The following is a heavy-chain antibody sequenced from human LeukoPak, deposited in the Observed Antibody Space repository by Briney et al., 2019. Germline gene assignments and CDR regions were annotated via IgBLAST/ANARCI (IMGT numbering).Heavy chain of an antibody. CDR1: GYSISSGYY. D-gene: IGHD1-26*01. J-gene: IGHJ1*01. CDR3: ARQGSRGRIVGYFQH. V-gene: IGHV4-38-2*01. CDR2: IYHSGST. Sequence: SETLSLTCAVSGYSISSGYYWGWIRQPPGKGLEWIGSIYHSGSTCYNPSLKSRVTISVDTSKNQFSLKLSSVTAADTAVYYCARQGSRGRIVGYFQHWGQGTLVTVSS.